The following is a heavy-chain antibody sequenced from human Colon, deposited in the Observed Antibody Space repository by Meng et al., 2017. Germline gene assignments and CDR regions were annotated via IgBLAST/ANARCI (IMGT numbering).Heavy chain of an antibody. Sequence: QLQGSGPRLVRPSEPLPLTWPLSCGSGSSPSYYWSWIRQTPGKGLEWIGYVYYTGSANYNPSLKSRVTISVDTSKNHFSLNLTSVTAADTAVYYCARGRGSYSSIDFWGQGTLVTVSS. CDR2: VYYTGSA. J-gene: IGHJ4*02. V-gene: IGHV4-61*03. D-gene: IGHD1-26*01. CDR3: ARGRGSYSSIDF. CDR1: CGSGSSPSYY.